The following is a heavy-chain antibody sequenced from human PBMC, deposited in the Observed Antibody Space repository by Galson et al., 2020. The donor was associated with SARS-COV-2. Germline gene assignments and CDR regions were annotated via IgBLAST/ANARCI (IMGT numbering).Heavy chain of an antibody. CDR1: GFKFDDYA. J-gene: IGHJ6*02. CDR3: AKCTGGYYYGIDV. Sequence: TGGSLRLSCAASGFKFDDYAMYWVRQAPGKGLEWVSTISWHSGNIGYADSVKGRFTVSRDNAKNSLYLEMNSLKTDDTALYYCAKCTGGYYYGIDVWGQGTTVTVSS. CDR2: ISWHSGNI. V-gene: IGHV3-9*01. D-gene: IGHD2-8*02.